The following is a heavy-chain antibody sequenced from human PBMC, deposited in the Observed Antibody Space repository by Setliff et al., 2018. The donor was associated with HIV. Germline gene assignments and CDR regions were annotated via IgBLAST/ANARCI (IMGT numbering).Heavy chain of an antibody. D-gene: IGHD3-22*01. CDR3: ASLNYYDSSGYYPH. CDR1: GGSIRDYY. Sequence: SETLSLTCRVSGGSIRDYYWNWIRQPAGKGLEWIGYIYYSGSTYYNPSLKSRVTISVDTSKNQFSLKLSSVTAADTAVYYCASLNYYDSSGYYPHWGQGTLVTVSS. J-gene: IGHJ4*02. CDR2: IYYSGST. V-gene: IGHV4-59*06.